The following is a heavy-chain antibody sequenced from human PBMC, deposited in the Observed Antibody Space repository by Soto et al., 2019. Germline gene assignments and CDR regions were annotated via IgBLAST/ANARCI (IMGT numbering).Heavy chain of an antibody. CDR1: GGTFSSYA. CDR3: ARTPGGITFGGVIVDNYYYYGMDV. CDR2: IIPIFGTA. J-gene: IGHJ6*02. V-gene: IGHV1-69*01. D-gene: IGHD3-16*02. Sequence: QVQLVQSGAEVKKPGSSVKVSCKASGGTFSSYAISWVRQAPGQGLEWMGGIIPIFGTANYAQKFQGRVTITADESTSTAYMELSSLRSEDTAVYYCARTPGGITFGGVIVDNYYYYGMDVWGQGNTVTVFS.